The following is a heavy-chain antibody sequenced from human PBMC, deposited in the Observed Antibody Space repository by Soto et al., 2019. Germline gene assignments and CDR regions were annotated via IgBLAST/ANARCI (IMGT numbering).Heavy chain of an antibody. Sequence: ASVKVSCKASGSAFTSYAMHWVRQAPGQRLEWMGWINGGNGNTKYSQKFQGRVTITRDTSATTAYMELTSLRSEDTAVFYCARTRSFPSYYYYGMDVWGQGTTVTVSS. CDR1: GSAFTSYA. J-gene: IGHJ6*02. CDR2: INGGNGNT. V-gene: IGHV1-3*01. CDR3: ARTRSFPSYYYYGMDV.